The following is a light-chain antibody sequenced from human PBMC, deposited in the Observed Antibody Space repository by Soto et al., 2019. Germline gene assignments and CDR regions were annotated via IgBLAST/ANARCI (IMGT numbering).Light chain of an antibody. J-gene: IGKJ5*01. Sequence: EVLMTQSPATLSVSPGERVILSCRASQRISNDLAWYQQKAGQAPRLLIYGASNRATGIPDRFSGSGSGTDFTLTVSRLEPEDFAVYYCQQYGSSPVTFGQGTRLEIK. CDR1: QRISND. V-gene: IGKV3-20*01. CDR3: QQYGSSPVT. CDR2: GAS.